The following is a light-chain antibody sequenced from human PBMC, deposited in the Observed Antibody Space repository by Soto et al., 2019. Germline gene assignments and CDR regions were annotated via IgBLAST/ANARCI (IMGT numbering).Light chain of an antibody. J-gene: IGLJ2*01. Sequence: QSVLTQPPSASGTPGQRVSITCSGSSSNIGSNIVNWYQQLPGRAPKLLIYRTNQRPSGVPDRFSASKSGTSASLAISGLQSEDEADYYCAAWDDSLSGVVFGGGTKLTVL. V-gene: IGLV1-44*01. CDR3: AAWDDSLSGVV. CDR2: RTN. CDR1: SSNIGSNI.